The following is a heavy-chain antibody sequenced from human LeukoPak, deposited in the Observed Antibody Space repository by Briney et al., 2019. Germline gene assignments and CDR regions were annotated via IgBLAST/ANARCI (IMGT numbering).Heavy chain of an antibody. J-gene: IGHJ4*02. CDR2: IIPILGIA. CDR1: GATFTSYA. CDR3: ARDYYDSPDLDY. D-gene: IGHD3-22*01. V-gene: IGHV1-69*04. Sequence: SVTLTCKSSGATFTSYAISWVRQALGQGLEWVGRIIPILGIANYAQKFQSRVTITADKSTSTAYMELSSLRSEDTAVYYCARDYYDSPDLDYWGQGTLVTVSS.